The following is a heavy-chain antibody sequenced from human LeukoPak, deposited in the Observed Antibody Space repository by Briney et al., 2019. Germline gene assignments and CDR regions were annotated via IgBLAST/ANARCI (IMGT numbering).Heavy chain of an antibody. CDR1: GFTFSSYG. CDR2: ISYDGSNK. CDR3: TTGYAV. V-gene: IGHV3-30*03. J-gene: IGHJ4*02. D-gene: IGHD3-16*01. Sequence: GGSLRLSCAASGFTFSSYGMHWVRQAPGKGLEWVAVISYDGSNKYYADSVKGRFTISRDNSKNTLYLQMNSLKTEDTAVYYCTTGYAVWGQGTLVTVSS.